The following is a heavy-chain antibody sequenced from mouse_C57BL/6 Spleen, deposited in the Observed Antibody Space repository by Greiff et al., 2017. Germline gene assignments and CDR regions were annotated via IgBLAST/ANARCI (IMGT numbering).Heavy chain of an antibody. J-gene: IGHJ3*01. V-gene: IGHV3-6*01. CDR1: GYSITSGYY. CDR3: ARDDDYYGSSYGAY. D-gene: IGHD1-1*01. CDR2: ISYDGSN. Sequence: VQLKESGPGLVKPSQSLSLTCSVTGYSITSGYYWNWIRQFPGNKLEWMGYISYDGSNNYNPSLKNRISITRDTSKNQFFLKLNSVTTEDTATYYCARDDDYYGSSYGAYWGQGTLVTVSA.